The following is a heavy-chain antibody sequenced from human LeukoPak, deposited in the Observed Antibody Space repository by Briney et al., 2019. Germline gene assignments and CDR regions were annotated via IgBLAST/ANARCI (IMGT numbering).Heavy chain of an antibody. CDR2: ISGSGGST. CDR3: AKVLTRYCSGGSCSGYFQH. J-gene: IGHJ1*01. D-gene: IGHD2-15*01. Sequence: GGSLRLSCAASGFTFSSYAMSWVRQAPGKGLEWVSAISGSGGSTYYADSVKGRFTISRDNSKSTLYLQMNSLRAEDTAVYYCAKVLTRYCSGGSCSGYFQHWGQGTLVTASS. V-gene: IGHV3-23*01. CDR1: GFTFSSYA.